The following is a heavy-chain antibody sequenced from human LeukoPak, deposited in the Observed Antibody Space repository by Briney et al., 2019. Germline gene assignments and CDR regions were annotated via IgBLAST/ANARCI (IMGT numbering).Heavy chain of an antibody. CDR3: ARGAAARRSDY. CDR1: GGSISSYY. CDR2: IYYSGST. J-gene: IGHJ4*02. D-gene: IGHD6-6*01. Sequence: PSETLSLTCTASGGSISSYYWSWIRQPPGKGLEWIGYIYYSGSTNYNPSLKSRVTISVDTSKNQFSLKLSSVTAADTAVYYCARGAAARRSDYWGQGTLVTVSS. V-gene: IGHV4-59*01.